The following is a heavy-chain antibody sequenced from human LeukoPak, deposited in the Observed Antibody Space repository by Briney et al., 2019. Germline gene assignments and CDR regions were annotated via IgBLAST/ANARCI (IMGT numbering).Heavy chain of an antibody. Sequence: VASVKVSCKASGGTFSSYAISWVRQAPGQGLEWMGRIIPILGIANYAQKFQGRVTITADKSTSTAYMELSSLRSEDTAVYYCARDGRDIVATFPLDYWGQGTLVTVSS. J-gene: IGHJ4*02. D-gene: IGHD5-12*01. CDR1: GGTFSSYA. CDR3: ARDGRDIVATFPLDY. CDR2: IIPILGIA. V-gene: IGHV1-69*04.